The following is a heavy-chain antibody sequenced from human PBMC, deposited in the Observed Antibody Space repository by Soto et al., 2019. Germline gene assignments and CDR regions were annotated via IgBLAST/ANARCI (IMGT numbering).Heavy chain of an antibody. D-gene: IGHD3-3*01. J-gene: IGHJ6*02. CDR3: ARDKGPYGPSLITIFGVATGLLYGMDV. Sequence: ASVKVSCKASGYTFTGYYMHWVRQAPGQGLEWMGWINPNSGGTNYAQKFQGWVTMTRDTSISTAYMELSRLRSDDTAVYYCARDKGPYGPSLITIFGVATGLLYGMDVWGQGTTVTVSS. V-gene: IGHV1-2*04. CDR1: GYTFTGYY. CDR2: INPNSGGT.